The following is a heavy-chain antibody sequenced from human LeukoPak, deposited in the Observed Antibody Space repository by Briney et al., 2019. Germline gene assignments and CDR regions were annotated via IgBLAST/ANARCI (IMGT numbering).Heavy chain of an antibody. CDR3: ARGPVATIGTAMLDY. CDR1: GYTFTSYA. J-gene: IGHJ4*02. V-gene: IGHV7-4-1*02. D-gene: IGHD5-12*01. CDR2: INTNTGNP. Sequence: ASVKVSCKASGYTFTSYAMNWVRQAPGQGLEWIGWINTNTGNPTYAQGFTGRFVFSLDTSVSTAYLQISSLKAEDTAVYYCARGPVATIGTAMLDYWGQGTLVTVSS.